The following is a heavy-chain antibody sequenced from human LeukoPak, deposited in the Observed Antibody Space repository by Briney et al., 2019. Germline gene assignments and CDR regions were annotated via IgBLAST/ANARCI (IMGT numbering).Heavy chain of an antibody. Sequence: GGSLRLPCVASGFTFSNYWMHWVRQPPGKGLVWVSRIYVDGRTTNYADSVKGRFTISRDNAKNTVYLEMNSLSVEDTATYYCIRDFRSADLWGQGTLVTVSS. CDR1: GFTFSNYW. J-gene: IGHJ5*02. V-gene: IGHV3-74*01. CDR3: IRDFRSADL. CDR2: IYVDGRTT.